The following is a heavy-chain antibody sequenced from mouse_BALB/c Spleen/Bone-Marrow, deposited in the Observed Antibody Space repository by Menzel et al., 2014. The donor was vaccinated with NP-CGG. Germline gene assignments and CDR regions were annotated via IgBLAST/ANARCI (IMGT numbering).Heavy chain of an antibody. CDR2: IYPGDGST. Sequence: VQRVESGPELAKPGALVKISCKASGYTFTSYDINWVKQRPGQGLEWIGWIYPGDGSTKYNEKFKGKATLTADKSSSTAYMQLSSLTSENSAVYFCARSYGYERSWFAHWGQGTLVTVSA. CDR3: ARSYGYERSWFAH. J-gene: IGHJ3*01. V-gene: IGHV1S56*01. D-gene: IGHD2-2*01. CDR1: GYTFTSYD.